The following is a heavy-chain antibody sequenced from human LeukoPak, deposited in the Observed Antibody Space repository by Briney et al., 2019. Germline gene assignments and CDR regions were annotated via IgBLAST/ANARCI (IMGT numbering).Heavy chain of an antibody. CDR2: IVGSGGST. D-gene: IGHD3-9*01. V-gene: IGHV3-23*01. CDR1: GFTFSNYA. Sequence: TGGSLRLSCAASGFTFSNYAMSWVRQAPGKGLEWVSAIVGSGGSTYYADSVKGRFTISRDNPKNPLYLQMNSLKAEDTAVYYCAKWGDYDILNGYYDLDYWGPGTLVTVSS. CDR3: AKWGDYDILNGYYDLDY. J-gene: IGHJ4*02.